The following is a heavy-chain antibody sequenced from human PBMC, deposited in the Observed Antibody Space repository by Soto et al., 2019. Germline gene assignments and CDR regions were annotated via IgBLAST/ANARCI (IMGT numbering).Heavy chain of an antibody. CDR2: IIPIFGTA. Sequence: QVQLVQSGAEVKKPGSSVKVSCKASGGTFSSYAISWVRQAPGQGLEWMGGIIPIFGTANYAQKFQGRVTITADESTSTAYMELSSLRSEDTAVYYRAREMATIRGAYYYYGMDVWGQGTTVTVSS. J-gene: IGHJ6*02. CDR3: AREMATIRGAYYYYGMDV. D-gene: IGHD5-12*01. V-gene: IGHV1-69*01. CDR1: GGTFSSYA.